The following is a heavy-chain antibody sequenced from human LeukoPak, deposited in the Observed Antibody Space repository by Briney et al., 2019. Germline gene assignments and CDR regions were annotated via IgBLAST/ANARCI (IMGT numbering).Heavy chain of an antibody. Sequence: GGSLRLSCAASGFTFSRSGMHWVRQAPGKGLEWVSVIWYDGSHEDYADSVKGRFTISRDNSKNTLFIQMNSLRAEDTAVYYCARDQSSYGMDVWGQGTTVTVSS. CDR1: GFTFSRSG. CDR3: ARDQSSYGMDV. V-gene: IGHV3-33*01. D-gene: IGHD3-16*02. J-gene: IGHJ6*02. CDR2: IWYDGSHE.